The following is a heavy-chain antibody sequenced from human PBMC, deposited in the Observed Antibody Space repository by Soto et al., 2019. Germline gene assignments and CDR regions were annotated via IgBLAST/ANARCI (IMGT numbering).Heavy chain of an antibody. CDR3: ASITIFGVDPHAFDI. Sequence: PGESLKISCKGSGYSFTSYWSGWVRQMPGKGLEWMGIIYPGDSDTRYSPSFQGQVTISADKSISTAYLQWSSLKASDTAMYYCASITIFGVDPHAFDIWGQGTMVTVSS. J-gene: IGHJ3*02. V-gene: IGHV5-51*01. CDR2: IYPGDSDT. CDR1: GYSFTSYW. D-gene: IGHD3-3*01.